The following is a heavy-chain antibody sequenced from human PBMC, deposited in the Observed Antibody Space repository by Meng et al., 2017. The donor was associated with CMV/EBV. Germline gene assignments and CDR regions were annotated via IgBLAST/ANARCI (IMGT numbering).Heavy chain of an antibody. Sequence: SCAASGFTFSDYYMSWIRQAQGKGLEWVSYISSSGSTIYYADSVKGRFTISRDNAKNSLYLQMNSLRAEDTAVYYCARVDSGSYSFDLWGRGTLVTVSS. CDR2: ISSSGSTI. J-gene: IGHJ2*01. D-gene: IGHD1-26*01. CDR3: ARVDSGSYSFDL. V-gene: IGHV3-11*01. CDR1: GFTFSDYY.